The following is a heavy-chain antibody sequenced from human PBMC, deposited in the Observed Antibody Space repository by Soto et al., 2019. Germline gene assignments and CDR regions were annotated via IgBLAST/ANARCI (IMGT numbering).Heavy chain of an antibody. J-gene: IGHJ3*02. V-gene: IGHV1-69*13. Sequence: ASVKVSCKASGGTFSTYAISWVRQAPGQGLQWMGGIIPILGTANYAQGRVTITADESTSTAYMELSSLTSEDTAVYYCARARNPIAGAIFGVVNAFDIWGQGKMVTVSS. CDR3: ARARNPIAGAIFGVVNAFDI. CDR1: GGTFSTYA. CDR2: IIPILGTA. D-gene: IGHD3-3*01.